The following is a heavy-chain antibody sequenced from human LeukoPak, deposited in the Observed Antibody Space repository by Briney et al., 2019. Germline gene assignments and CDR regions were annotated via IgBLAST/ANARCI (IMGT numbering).Heavy chain of an antibody. CDR1: GGSFSRYY. D-gene: IGHD6-13*01. J-gene: IGHJ2*01. Sequence: SETLSLTCAVYGGSFSRYYWTWIRQPPGKGLEWVGEVNHSGTTNYNSSLNSRLAISVDTSKNQFSLKLSSVTAADTAIYYCSRVYTSSSYWYFDLWGRGILVTVSS. V-gene: IGHV4-34*01. CDR3: SRVYTSSSYWYFDL. CDR2: VNHSGTT.